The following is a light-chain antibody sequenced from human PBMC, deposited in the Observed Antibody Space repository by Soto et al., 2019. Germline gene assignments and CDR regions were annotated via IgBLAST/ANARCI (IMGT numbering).Light chain of an antibody. CDR1: SSNIGSNY. Sequence: QSVLPEPPSASGTPGQRVTISCSGSSSNIGSNYVYWYHQLPGKAPQLVIYRNNQRPSGVPDLISGSKAGTSASMAISGLRSEYEADYYCSPWDDRLSGLVFGRGTQLTV. CDR3: SPWDDRLSGLV. V-gene: IGLV1-47*01. CDR2: RNN. J-gene: IGLJ2*01.